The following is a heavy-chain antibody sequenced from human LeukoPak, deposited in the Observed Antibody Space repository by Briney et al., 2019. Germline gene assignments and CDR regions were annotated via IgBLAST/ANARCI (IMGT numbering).Heavy chain of an antibody. Sequence: GASVKVSCKASGYTFTTYGISWVRQAPGQGLEWMGWISAYNGNTKYAQKLQGRVTMTTDTSTSTAYMELRSLRSDDTAAYYCAREGKYGDYLYYFDYWGQGTLVTVSS. CDR2: ISAYNGNT. D-gene: IGHD4-17*01. J-gene: IGHJ4*02. V-gene: IGHV1-18*01. CDR3: AREGKYGDYLYYFDY. CDR1: GYTFTTYG.